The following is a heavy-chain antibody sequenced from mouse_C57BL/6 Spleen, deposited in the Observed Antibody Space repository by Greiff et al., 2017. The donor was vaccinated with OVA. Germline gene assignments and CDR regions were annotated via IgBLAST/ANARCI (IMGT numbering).Heavy chain of an antibody. V-gene: IGHV5-17*01. Sequence: EVKLEESGGGLVKPGGSLKLSCAASGFTFSDYGMHWVRQAPEKGLEWVAYISSGSSTIYYADTVKGRFTISRDNAKNTLFLQMTSLRSEDTAMYYCARRYYGSSYDFDYWGQGTTLTVSS. CDR1: GFTFSDYG. CDR2: ISSGSSTI. J-gene: IGHJ2*01. CDR3: ARRYYGSSYDFDY. D-gene: IGHD1-1*01.